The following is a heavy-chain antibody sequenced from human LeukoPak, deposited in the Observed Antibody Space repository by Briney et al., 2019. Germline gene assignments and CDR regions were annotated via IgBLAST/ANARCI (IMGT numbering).Heavy chain of an antibody. CDR2: INHSGST. CDR1: GGSFSGYY. J-gene: IGHJ4*02. CDR3: AREYYYDSSGYYPPRPYYFDY. V-gene: IGHV4-34*01. D-gene: IGHD3-22*01. Sequence: KPSETLSLTCAVYGGSFSGYYWSWIRQPPGKGLEWIGEINHSGSTNYNPSLKRRVTISVDTSKNQFSLKLSSVTAADTAVYYCAREYYYDSSGYYPPRPYYFDYWGQGTLVTVSS.